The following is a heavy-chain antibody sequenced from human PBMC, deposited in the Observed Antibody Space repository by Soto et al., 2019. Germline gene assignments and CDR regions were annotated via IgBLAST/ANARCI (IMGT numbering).Heavy chain of an antibody. V-gene: IGHV3-48*03. Sequence: LRLSCASSVFTLSSYDMHWVRQAPGKGMEWVSYISSSGSTIYYADSVKGRFTISRDNAKNSLYLQMNSLRAEDTAVYYCARVGYIWNSAYMDVWGKGTTVTVSS. CDR1: VFTLSSYD. D-gene: IGHD1-7*01. CDR2: ISSSGSTI. J-gene: IGHJ6*03. CDR3: ARVGYIWNSAYMDV.